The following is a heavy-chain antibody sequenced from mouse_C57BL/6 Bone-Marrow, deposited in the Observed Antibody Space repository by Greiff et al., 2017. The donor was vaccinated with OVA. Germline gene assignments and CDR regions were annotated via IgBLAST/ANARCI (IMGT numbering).Heavy chain of an antibody. CDR1: GYAFSSSW. CDR2: IYPGDGDT. J-gene: IGHJ2*01. Sequence: QVQLKESGPELVKPGASVKISCKASGYAFSSSWMNWVKQRPGKGLEWIGRIYPGDGDTNYNGKFKGKATLTAEKSSSTAYMQLSSLTSEDSAVYFCARSVVTDYWGQGTTLTVSS. V-gene: IGHV1-82*01. D-gene: IGHD1-1*01. CDR3: ARSVVTDY.